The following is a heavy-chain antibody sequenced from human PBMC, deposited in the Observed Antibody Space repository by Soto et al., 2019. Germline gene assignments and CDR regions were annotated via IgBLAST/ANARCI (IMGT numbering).Heavy chain of an antibody. V-gene: IGHV3-74*01. CDR2: INSDGSTT. CDR3: ARVDYGAHYFDY. J-gene: IGHJ4*02. Sequence: EVQLVESGGGLVQPGGSLRLSCAASGFIFSNYWMHWVRQAPGKGLVWVSRINSDGSTTSYADSVKGRFTISRDNAKNTLYLQMNSLRAEDTAVYYCARVDYGAHYFDYWGQGTLVTVSS. CDR1: GFIFSNYW. D-gene: IGHD4-17*01.